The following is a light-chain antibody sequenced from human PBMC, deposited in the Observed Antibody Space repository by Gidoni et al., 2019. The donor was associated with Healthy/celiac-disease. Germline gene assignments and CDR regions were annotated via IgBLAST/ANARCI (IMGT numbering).Light chain of an antibody. CDR1: QSVLYSSNNKNY. CDR2: RAP. V-gene: IGKV4-1*01. Sequence: DIVMTQSPDSLALSLGERATINCKSSQSVLYSSNNKNYLAWYQQKPGQPPKLLIYRAPTREPGVPDRFSGSGSGTDFTLTISSLQAEDVAVYYCQQYYSTPITFGQGTRLEIK. CDR3: QQYYSTPIT. J-gene: IGKJ5*01.